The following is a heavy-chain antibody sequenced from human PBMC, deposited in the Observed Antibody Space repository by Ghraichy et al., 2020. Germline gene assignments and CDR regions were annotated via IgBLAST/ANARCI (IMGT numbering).Heavy chain of an antibody. J-gene: IGHJ5*02. CDR2: INPDSGGT. CDR1: GYTFTAYY. Sequence: ASVKVSCKASGYTFTAYYIHWVRQAPGQGLEWMGWINPDSGGTNSAQNFQDRVTMTRDTSISTAYMELSSLKSDDTAVYYCARVRAAASGSYYFFPWGQGTLVTVSS. V-gene: IGHV1-2*02. CDR3: ARVRAAASGSYYFFP. D-gene: IGHD3-10*01.